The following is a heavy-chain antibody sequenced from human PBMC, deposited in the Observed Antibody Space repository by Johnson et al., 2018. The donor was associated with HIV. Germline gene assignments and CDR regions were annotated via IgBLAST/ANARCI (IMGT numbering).Heavy chain of an antibody. CDR2: ISYDGSNK. Sequence: QVQLVESGGGVVQPGRSLRLSCAASGFTFSSYAMHWVRQAPGKGLEWVAVISYDGSNKYYADSVKGRFTISRDNSKNTLYLQMNSLRVEDTAVYYCARDDRPDGFDTWGQGTMVTVSS. CDR3: ARDDRPDGFDT. V-gene: IGHV3-30-3*01. CDR1: GFTFSSYA. D-gene: IGHD1-14*01. J-gene: IGHJ3*02.